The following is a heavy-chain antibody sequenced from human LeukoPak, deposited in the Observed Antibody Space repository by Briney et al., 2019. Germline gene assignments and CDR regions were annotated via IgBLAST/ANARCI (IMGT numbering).Heavy chain of an antibody. CDR2: IYYSGST. Sequence: PSETLSLTCTVSGGSISSGDYYWSWIRQPLGKGLEWIGYIYYSGSTYYNPSLKSRVTKSVDTSKNQFSLKLSSVTAADTAVYYCARDTAAHFNYWGQGTLVTVSS. V-gene: IGHV4-30-4*08. J-gene: IGHJ4*02. CDR3: ARDTAAHFNY. D-gene: IGHD2-15*01. CDR1: GGSISSGDYY.